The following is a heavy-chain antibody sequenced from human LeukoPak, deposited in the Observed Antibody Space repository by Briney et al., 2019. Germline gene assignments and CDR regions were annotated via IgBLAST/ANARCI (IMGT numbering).Heavy chain of an antibody. D-gene: IGHD3-10*01. J-gene: IGHJ4*02. V-gene: IGHV3-30-3*01. CDR3: ARVRVGLDY. CDR2: ISYDGSNK. Sequence: PGGSLRLSCAASGFTFSSYAMHWVRQAPGKGLEWVAVISYDGSNKYYADSGKGRFTISRDNSKNTLYMQMNSLRAEDTAVYYCARVRVGLDYWGQGTLVTVSS. CDR1: GFTFSSYA.